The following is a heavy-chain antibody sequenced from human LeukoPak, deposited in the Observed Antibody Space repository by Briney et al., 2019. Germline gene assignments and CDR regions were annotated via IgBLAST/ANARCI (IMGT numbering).Heavy chain of an antibody. D-gene: IGHD6-19*01. Sequence: PSETLSLTCTVSGGSISSYYWSWIRQPAGKGLEWIGRIYTSGSTNYNPSLKSRVTMSVDTSKNQFSLKLSSVTAADTAVYYCARVSGYSSGWHSWFDPWGQGTLVTVSS. V-gene: IGHV4-4*07. CDR3: ARVSGYSSGWHSWFDP. CDR2: IYTSGST. CDR1: GGSISSYY. J-gene: IGHJ5*02.